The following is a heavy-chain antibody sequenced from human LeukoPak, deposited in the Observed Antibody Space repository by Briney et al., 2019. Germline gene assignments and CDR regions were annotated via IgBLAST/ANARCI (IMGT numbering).Heavy chain of an antibody. Sequence: ASVKVSCKASGGTFSSYAISWVRQAPGQGLEWMGGIIPIFGTATYAQKFQGRVTITTDESTSTAYMELSSLRSEDTAVYYCASGQQAHKGAFDIWGQGTMVTVSS. CDR2: IIPIFGTA. D-gene: IGHD1/OR15-1a*01. J-gene: IGHJ3*02. V-gene: IGHV1-69*05. CDR3: ASGQQAHKGAFDI. CDR1: GGTFSSYA.